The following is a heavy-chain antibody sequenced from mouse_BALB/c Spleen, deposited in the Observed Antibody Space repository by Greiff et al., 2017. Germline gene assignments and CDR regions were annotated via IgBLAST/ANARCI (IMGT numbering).Heavy chain of an antibody. V-gene: IGHV6-6*02. Sequence: EVKLQESGGGLVQPGGSMKLSCVASGFTFSNYWMNWVRQSPEKGLEWVAEIRLKSNNYATHYAESVKGRFTISRDDSKSSVYLQMNNLRAEDTGIYYCTRGLGYYYGSSSFAYWGQGTLVTVSA. CDR3: TRGLGYYYGSSSFAY. CDR2: IRLKSNNYAT. D-gene: IGHD1-1*01. J-gene: IGHJ3*01. CDR1: GFTFSNYW.